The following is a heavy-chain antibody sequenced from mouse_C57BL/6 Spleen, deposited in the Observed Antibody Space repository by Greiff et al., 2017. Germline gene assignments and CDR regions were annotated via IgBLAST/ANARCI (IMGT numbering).Heavy chain of an antibody. CDR2: IDPSDSYT. J-gene: IGHJ3*01. D-gene: IGHD1-1*01. V-gene: IGHV1-50*01. Sequence: QVQLQQPGAELVKPGASVKLSCKASGYTFTSYWMQWVKQGPGQGLEWIGEIDPSDSYTNYNQKFKGKATLTVDTSSSTAYMQLSSLTSEDSAVYYCARSDYGSSSAWFAYWGQGTLVTVSA. CDR3: ARSDYGSSSAWFAY. CDR1: GYTFTSYW.